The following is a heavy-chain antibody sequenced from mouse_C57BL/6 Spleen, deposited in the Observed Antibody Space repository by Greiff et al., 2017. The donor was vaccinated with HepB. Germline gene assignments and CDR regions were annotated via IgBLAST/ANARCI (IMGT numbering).Heavy chain of an antibody. CDR1: GFNIKDDY. CDR2: IDPENGDT. J-gene: IGHJ2*01. CDR3: TKRYFDY. V-gene: IGHV14-4*01. Sequence: VQLQQSGAELVRPGASVKVSCTASGFNIKDDYMHWVKQRPEQGLEWIGWIDPENGDTEYASKFQGKATITADTSSNTAYLQLRSLTSEDTAVYYCTKRYFDYWGQGTTLTVSS.